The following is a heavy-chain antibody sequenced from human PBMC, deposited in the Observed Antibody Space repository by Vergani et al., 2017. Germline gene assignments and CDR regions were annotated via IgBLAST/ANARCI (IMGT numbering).Heavy chain of an antibody. D-gene: IGHD5-12*01. J-gene: IGHJ4*02. V-gene: IGHV1-18*01. CDR3: ARDETGYSGYDIVLDY. CDR1: GYTFTSYG. Sequence: QVPLVQSGAEVKKPGASVKVSCKSSGYTFTSYGISWVRQAPGQGLEWMGWISAYNGNTNYAQKLQGRVTMTTDTSTSTAYMELRSLRSDDTAVYYCARDETGYSGYDIVLDYWGQGTLVTVSS. CDR2: ISAYNGNT.